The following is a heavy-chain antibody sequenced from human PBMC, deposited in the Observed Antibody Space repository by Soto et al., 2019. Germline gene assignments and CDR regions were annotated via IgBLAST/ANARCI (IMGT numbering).Heavy chain of an antibody. CDR1: GFTLSAYS. D-gene: IGHD3-3*01. Sequence: EVHLVESGGRLVQPGGSLRLSCAASGFTLSAYSMNWVRQAPGRGLEWVSYISSSSVTIHYADSVEGRFAISRDNAKNSLYLQMNSLRAEDTAVYYCARDYNEFWSGPFDYWGQGALVTVSS. CDR3: ARDYNEFWSGPFDY. J-gene: IGHJ4*02. CDR2: ISSSSVTI. V-gene: IGHV3-48*01.